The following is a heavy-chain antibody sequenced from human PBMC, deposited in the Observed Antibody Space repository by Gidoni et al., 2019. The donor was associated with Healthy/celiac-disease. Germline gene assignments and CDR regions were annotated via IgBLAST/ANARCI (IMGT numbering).Heavy chain of an antibody. J-gene: IGHJ3*02. CDR3: ARVTGDIVVVVAAHVSDDAFDI. CDR2: ISYDGSNK. V-gene: IGHV3-30*19. Sequence: QVQLVESGGGVVQPGRSLRLSCAASGFTFSSYVMHWVRQAPGKGLEWVAVISYDGSNKYYADSVKGRFTISRDNSKNTLYLQMNSLRAEDTALYYCARVTGDIVVVVAAHVSDDAFDIWGQGTMVTVSS. CDR1: GFTFSSYV. D-gene: IGHD2-15*01.